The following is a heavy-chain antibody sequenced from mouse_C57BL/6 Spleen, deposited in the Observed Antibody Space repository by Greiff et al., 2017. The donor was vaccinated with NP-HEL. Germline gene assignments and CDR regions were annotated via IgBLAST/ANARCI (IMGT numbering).Heavy chain of an antibody. D-gene: IGHD3-2*02. Sequence: EVKLMESGGGLVQPGGSLSLSCAASGFTFTDYYMSWVRQPPGKALEWLGFIRNKANGYTTEYSASVKGRFTISRDNSQSILYLQMNALRAEDSATYYCARSTAQATWFAYWGQGTLVTVSA. CDR1: GFTFTDYY. CDR2: IRNKANGYTT. J-gene: IGHJ3*01. V-gene: IGHV7-3*01. CDR3: ARSTAQATWFAY.